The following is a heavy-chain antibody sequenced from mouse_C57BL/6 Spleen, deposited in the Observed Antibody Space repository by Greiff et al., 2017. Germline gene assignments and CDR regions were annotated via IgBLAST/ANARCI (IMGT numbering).Heavy chain of an antibody. V-gene: IGHV2-2*01. Sequence: QVQLQQSGPGLVQPSQSLSITCTVSGFSLTSYGVHWVRQSPGKGLEWLGVIWSGGSTDYNAAFISRLSISKDNSKSQVFFKMNSLQADDTAIYYCARRDDYGEGYYAMDYWGQGTSVTVSS. D-gene: IGHD2-4*01. J-gene: IGHJ4*01. CDR1: GFSLTSYG. CDR3: ARRDDYGEGYYAMDY. CDR2: IWSGGST.